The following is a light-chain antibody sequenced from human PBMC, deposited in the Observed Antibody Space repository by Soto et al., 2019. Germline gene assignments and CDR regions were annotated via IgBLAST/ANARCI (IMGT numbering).Light chain of an antibody. CDR1: QSVSSN. CDR2: GAS. CDR3: QQYNNWRGT. Sequence: EIVMTQSPATLSVSPVERVTLSCRASQSVSSNLAWYQQKPGQAPRLLIYGASTRATGIPARFSGSGSGTEFTLTISSLQSEDFAVYYCQQYNNWRGTFGQGTKV. V-gene: IGKV3-15*01. J-gene: IGKJ1*01.